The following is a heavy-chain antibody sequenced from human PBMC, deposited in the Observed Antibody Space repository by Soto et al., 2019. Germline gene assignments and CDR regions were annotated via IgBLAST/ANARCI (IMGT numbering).Heavy chain of an antibody. V-gene: IGHV1-69*13. CDR3: ARDNTPSYKDGGRYWFDP. CDR2: IIPIFGTA. D-gene: IGHD3-16*01. CDR1: GGTFSSYA. Sequence: SVKVSCKASGGTFSSYAISWVRQAPGQGLEWMGGIIPIFGTANYAQKFQGRVTITADESTSTAYMELSSLRSEDTAVYYCARDNTPSYKDGGRYWFDPWGQGTLVTVSS. J-gene: IGHJ5*02.